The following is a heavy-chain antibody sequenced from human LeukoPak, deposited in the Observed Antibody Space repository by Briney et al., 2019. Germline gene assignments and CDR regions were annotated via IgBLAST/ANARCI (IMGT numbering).Heavy chain of an antibody. V-gene: IGHV4-31*03. CDR3: ARFSGRRDGYIIYYFDY. D-gene: IGHD5-24*01. CDR1: GGSISSGGYY. Sequence: SETLSLTCTVSGGSISSGGYYWSWIRQHPGKGLEWIGYIYYSGSTYYNPSLKSRVTISVDTSKNQFSLKLSSVTAADTAVYYCARFSGRRDGYIIYYFDYWGQGTLVTVSS. CDR2: IYYSGST. J-gene: IGHJ4*02.